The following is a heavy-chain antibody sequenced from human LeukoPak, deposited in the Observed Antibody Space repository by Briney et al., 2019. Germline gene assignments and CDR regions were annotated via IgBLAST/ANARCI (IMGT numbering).Heavy chain of an antibody. CDR2: ISGSGGST. Sequence: PGGSLRLSCAASGFTFSSYAMSWVRQAPGKGLEWVSAISGSGGSTCYADSVKGRFTISRDNSKNTLYLQMNSLRAEDTAVYYCASGYSSGWYSDYFDYWGQGTLVTVSS. D-gene: IGHD6-19*01. V-gene: IGHV3-23*01. CDR3: ASGYSSGWYSDYFDY. CDR1: GFTFSSYA. J-gene: IGHJ4*02.